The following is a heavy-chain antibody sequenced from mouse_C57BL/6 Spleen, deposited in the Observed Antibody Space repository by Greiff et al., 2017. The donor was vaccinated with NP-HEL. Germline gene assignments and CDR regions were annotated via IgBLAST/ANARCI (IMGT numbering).Heavy chain of an antibody. CDR1: GYTFTDYY. Sequence: EVQLQQSGPELVKPGASVKISCKASGYTFTDYYMNWVKQSHGKSLEWIGDINPNNGGTSYNQEIKGKATLTVDKSSSTAYMELRSLTSEDSAVYYCARREGRGDYFDYWGQGTTLTVSS. CDR2: INPNNGGT. CDR3: ARREGRGDYFDY. D-gene: IGHD3-3*01. J-gene: IGHJ2*01. V-gene: IGHV1-26*01.